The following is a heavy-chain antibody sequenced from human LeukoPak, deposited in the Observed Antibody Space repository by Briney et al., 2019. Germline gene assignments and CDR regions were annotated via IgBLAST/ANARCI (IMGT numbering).Heavy chain of an antibody. J-gene: IGHJ6*03. CDR1: GGTFSSYA. CDR3: ARGLLTRAERPRYYYYMDV. CDR2: IIPIFGTG. D-gene: IGHD7-27*01. Sequence: ASVKVSCKASGGTFSSYAISWVRQAPGQGLEWMGGIIPIFGTGNYAQKFQGRVTITADESTSTAYMELSSLRSEDTAVYYCARGLLTRAERPRYYYYMDVWGKGTTVTVSS. V-gene: IGHV1-69*13.